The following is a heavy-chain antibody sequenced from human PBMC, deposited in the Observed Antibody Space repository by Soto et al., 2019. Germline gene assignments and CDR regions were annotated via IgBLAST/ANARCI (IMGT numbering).Heavy chain of an antibody. CDR3: ARSHGSGKTDV. D-gene: IGHD3-10*01. V-gene: IGHV3-21*01. Sequence: EVQLVESGGGLVKPGGSLRLSCAASGFSFSSYSMNWVRQAPGKGLEWVSSISSSSSSIYYADSAKGRFTISRDNAKNSLYLQMNNLRVEDTAVYYCARSHGSGKTDVWGQGTTLTVSS. CDR1: GFSFSSYS. J-gene: IGHJ6*02. CDR2: ISSSSSSI.